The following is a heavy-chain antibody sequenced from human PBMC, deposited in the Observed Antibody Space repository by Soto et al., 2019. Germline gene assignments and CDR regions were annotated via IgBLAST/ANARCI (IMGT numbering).Heavy chain of an antibody. J-gene: IGHJ5*02. CDR3: ARSNRARYCSSTSCYGNWFDP. D-gene: IGHD2-2*01. CDR2: IYYSGST. V-gene: IGHV4-31*03. Sequence: NPSETLSLTCTVSGGSISSGGYYCSWIRQHPGKGLEWIGYIYYSGSTYYNPSLKSRVTISVDTSKNQFSLKLSSVTAADTAVYYCARSNRARYCSSTSCYGNWFDPWGQGTLVTVSS. CDR1: GGSISSGGYY.